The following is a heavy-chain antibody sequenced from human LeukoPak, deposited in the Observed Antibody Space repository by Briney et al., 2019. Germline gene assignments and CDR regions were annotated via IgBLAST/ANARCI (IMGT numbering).Heavy chain of an antibody. V-gene: IGHV4-30-4*01. CDR1: GGSISSGDYY. CDR3: ARALPNYYDSSGPGFDY. D-gene: IGHD3-22*01. CDR2: IYYSGST. J-gene: IGHJ4*02. Sequence: SETLSLTCTVSGGSISSGDYYWSWIRQPPGKGLEWIGYIYYSGSTYYNPSLKSRVTISVDTSKNQFSLKLSSVTAADTAVYYCARALPNYYDSSGPGFDYWGQGTLVTVSS.